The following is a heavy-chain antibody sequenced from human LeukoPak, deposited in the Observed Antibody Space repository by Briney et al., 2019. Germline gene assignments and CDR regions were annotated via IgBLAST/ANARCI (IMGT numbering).Heavy chain of an antibody. CDR2: INPNSGGT. CDR3: ARPSSSRPVYFDY. J-gene: IGHJ4*02. V-gene: IGHV1-2*02. Sequence: ASVKVSCKASGYTFTGYYMHWVRQAPGQGLEWMGWINPNSGGTNYAQKFQGRVTMTRDTSISTAYMELSRLRSDDTAVYYCARPSSSRPVYFDYWGQGTLVTVSS. D-gene: IGHD6-6*01. CDR1: GYTFTGYY.